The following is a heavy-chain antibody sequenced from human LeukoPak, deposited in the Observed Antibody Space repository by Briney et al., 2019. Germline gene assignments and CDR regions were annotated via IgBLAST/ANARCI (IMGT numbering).Heavy chain of an antibody. Sequence: PGGSFRLSCAVSGFSFNQARMSWVRQAPGKGLEWVGRIKSKTDGGTTDYAAPVKGRFTISRDDSKNTVYVEMNSLKAEDTAAYYCTTDGIAVAGHFWGQGTLVTVSS. D-gene: IGHD6-19*01. CDR1: GFSFNQAR. CDR2: IKSKTDGGTT. V-gene: IGHV3-15*01. CDR3: TTDGIAVAGHF. J-gene: IGHJ4*02.